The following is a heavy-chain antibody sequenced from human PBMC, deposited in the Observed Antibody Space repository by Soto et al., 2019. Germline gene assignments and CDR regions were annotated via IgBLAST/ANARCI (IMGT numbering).Heavy chain of an antibody. CDR1: GFTFSNYA. Sequence: EVQLLESGGDLVQPGGSLRLSCAASGFTFSNYAMSWVRQAPGKGLEWVSAIGAGGGSTYYADSVKGRFTISRDNSKNTLYLQMSSLRAEDTAVYYCAKERGSISGGTYYFDSWGQGTLVTVSS. CDR3: AKERGSISGGTYYFDS. D-gene: IGHD6-19*01. V-gene: IGHV3-23*01. J-gene: IGHJ4*02. CDR2: IGAGGGST.